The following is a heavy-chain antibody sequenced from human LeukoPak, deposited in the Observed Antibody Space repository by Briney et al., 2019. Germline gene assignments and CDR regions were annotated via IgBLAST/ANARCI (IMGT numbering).Heavy chain of an antibody. CDR2: ISGSGEDA. CDR3: ARQMNYDSSGHYVD. V-gene: IGHV3-23*01. J-gene: IGHJ4*02. D-gene: IGHD3-22*01. CDR1: TPFPFKNFG. Sequence: GGSLRLSCSASTPFPFKNFGMSWVRQAPGKGLEWVSAISGSGEDAYYADFVKGRFAISRDNSKNTIYLQMHSLRAEDTAIYYCARQMNYDSSGHYVDWGQGTLVTVSS.